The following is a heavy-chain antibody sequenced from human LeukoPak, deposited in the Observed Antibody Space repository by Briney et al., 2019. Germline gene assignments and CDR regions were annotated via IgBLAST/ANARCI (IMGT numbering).Heavy chain of an antibody. CDR2: INPNSGGT. CDR1: GYTFTGYY. J-gene: IGHJ4*02. D-gene: IGHD6-13*01. V-gene: IGHV1-2*02. Sequence: ASVKVSCKASGYTFTGYYMHWVRQAPGQGLEWMGWINPNSGGTNYAQKFQGRVTMTRDTSISTAYMELSRLRSDDMAVYYCARIIAAAGRPINWGQGTLVTVSS. CDR3: ARIIAAAGRPIN.